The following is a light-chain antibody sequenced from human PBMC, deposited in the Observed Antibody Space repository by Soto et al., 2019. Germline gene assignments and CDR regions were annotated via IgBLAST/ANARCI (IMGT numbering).Light chain of an antibody. J-gene: IGLJ3*02. Sequence: QSALTQPASVSESPGQSITISCTGTRSDVGGYNSVSWYQQHPGKAPKLMIYAVSNRPSGVSNRFSGSKSGNTASLTISGLQAEDEANYYCCSYTSSSTVVFGGGTKLTVL. CDR3: CSYTSSSTVV. V-gene: IGLV2-14*03. CDR2: AVS. CDR1: RSDVGGYNS.